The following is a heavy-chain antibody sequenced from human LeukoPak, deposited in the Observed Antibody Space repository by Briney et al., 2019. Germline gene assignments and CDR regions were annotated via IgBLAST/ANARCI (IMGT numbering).Heavy chain of an antibody. CDR2: ILSDGSKE. V-gene: IGHV3-30*03. CDR1: GFTFSSYG. J-gene: IGHJ4*02. Sequence: GGSLRLSCAASGFTFSSYGMHWVRQAPGKGLEWVAVILSDGSKEFYTDSVKGRFTISRDNSKNTLYLQMNSLRAEDTAVYYCAREATIFGVVIRYYFDYWGQGTLVTVSS. CDR3: AREATIFGVVIRYYFDY. D-gene: IGHD3-3*01.